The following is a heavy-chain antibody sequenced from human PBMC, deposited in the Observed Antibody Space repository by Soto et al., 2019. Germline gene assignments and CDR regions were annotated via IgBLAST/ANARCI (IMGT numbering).Heavy chain of an antibody. J-gene: IGHJ6*02. D-gene: IGHD6-19*01. CDR3: ASRAVAGTYYYYGMDV. V-gene: IGHV5-51*01. Sequence: GESLKISCEGFGYSFANYWIGWVRQMPGKGLEWMGIIYPGDSDTRYSPSFQGQVTISADKSISTAYLQWSSLKASDTAMYYCASRAVAGTYYYYGMDVWGQGTTVTVSS. CDR2: IYPGDSDT. CDR1: GYSFANYW.